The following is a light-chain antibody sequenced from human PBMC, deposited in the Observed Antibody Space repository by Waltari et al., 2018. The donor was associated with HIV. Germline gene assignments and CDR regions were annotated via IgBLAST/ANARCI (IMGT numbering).Light chain of an antibody. J-gene: IGLJ3*02. CDR3: CSYADDYTWV. CDR1: SSAVGEYNY. Sequence: QSALTQPRSVSGSPGQSVTISCTGTSSAVGEYNYVSWYQQHPGKAPKLMIFDVNKRPSGVPDRFSGSKSGNTASLTISGLQAEDEADYYCCSYADDYTWVFGGGTKLTVL. CDR2: DVN. V-gene: IGLV2-11*02.